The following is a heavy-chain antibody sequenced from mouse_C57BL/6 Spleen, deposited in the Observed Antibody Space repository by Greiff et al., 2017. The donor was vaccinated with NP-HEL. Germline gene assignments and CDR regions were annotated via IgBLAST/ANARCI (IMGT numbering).Heavy chain of an antibody. D-gene: IGHD2-14*01. CDR2: ISYDGSN. J-gene: IGHJ3*01. CDR1: GYSITSGYY. Sequence: DVQLQESGPGLVKPSQSLSLTCSVTGYSITSGYYWNWIRQFPGNKLEWMGYISYDGSNNYNPSLKNRISITRDTSKNQFFLKLNSVTTEDTATYYCARDEVPAWFAYWGQGTLVTVSA. CDR3: ARDEVPAWFAY. V-gene: IGHV3-6*01.